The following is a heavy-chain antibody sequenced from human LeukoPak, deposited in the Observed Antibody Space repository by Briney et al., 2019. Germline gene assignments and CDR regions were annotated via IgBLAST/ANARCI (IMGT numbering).Heavy chain of an antibody. CDR3: AKDRAARGRGNYFYMDV. CDR1: GFTFSSYG. D-gene: IGHD2/OR15-2a*01. V-gene: IGHV3-53*05. Sequence: GGSLRLSCAASGFTFSSYGMSWVRQAPGKGLEWVSVIYSGGSTYYADSVKGRFTISRDNSKNTLYLQMNSLRPEDTALYYCAKDRAARGRGNYFYMDVWGKGTTVTVSS. J-gene: IGHJ6*03. CDR2: IYSGGST.